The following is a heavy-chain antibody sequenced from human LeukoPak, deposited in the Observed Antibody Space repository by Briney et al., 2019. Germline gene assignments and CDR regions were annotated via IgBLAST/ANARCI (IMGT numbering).Heavy chain of an antibody. CDR1: GFTFSDFY. Sequence: GGSLRLSCEASGFTFSDFYMTWIRQAPGKGLEWLSNIHDLGTTIWYADSVKGRFTISRDNAKNSLYLQMNSLRAEDTAVYYCAREVLLAAAGRYYYYYYMDVWGKGTTVTVSS. CDR2: IHDLGTTI. V-gene: IGHV3-11*04. D-gene: IGHD6-13*01. J-gene: IGHJ6*03. CDR3: AREVLLAAAGRYYYYYYMDV.